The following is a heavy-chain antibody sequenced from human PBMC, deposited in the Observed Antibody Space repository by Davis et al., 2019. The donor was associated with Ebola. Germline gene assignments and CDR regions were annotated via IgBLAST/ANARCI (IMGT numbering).Heavy chain of an antibody. J-gene: IGHJ4*02. CDR3: ARLGYSSSWYLDY. D-gene: IGHD6-13*01. CDR2: IYHSGST. Sequence: MPSETLSLTCAVSGGSISSSNWWSWVRQPPGKGLEWIGEIYHSGSTNYNPSLKSRVTISVDKSKNQFSLKLSSVTAADTAVYYCARLGYSSSWYLDYWGQGTLVTVSS. V-gene: IGHV4-4*02. CDR1: GGSISSSNW.